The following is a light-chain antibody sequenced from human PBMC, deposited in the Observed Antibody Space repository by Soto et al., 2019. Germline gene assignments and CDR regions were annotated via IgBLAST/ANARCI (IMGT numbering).Light chain of an antibody. J-gene: IGKJ1*01. Sequence: DIQMTQSPSTLSASVGDRVTITCRASQSISSWLAWYQQKPGKAPKLLIYDASSLESGVPSRFSGSGSGTEFPLPISSLQPDDFATYYCQQYNSYPVTFGQGTKVEIK. CDR1: QSISSW. V-gene: IGKV1-5*01. CDR2: DAS. CDR3: QQYNSYPVT.